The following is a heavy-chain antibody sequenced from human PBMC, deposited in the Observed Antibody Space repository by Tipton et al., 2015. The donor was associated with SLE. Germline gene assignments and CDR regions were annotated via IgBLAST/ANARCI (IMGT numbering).Heavy chain of an antibody. J-gene: IGHJ4*02. V-gene: IGHV3-7*03. D-gene: IGHD6-13*01. CDR2: IKQDGSEK. CDR3: AKPGAVGIAAADY. CDR1: GFTFSSYW. Sequence: SLRLSCAASGFTFSSYWMSWVRQAPGKGLEWVANIKQDGSEKYYADSVKGRFTISRDNAKNSLYLQMNSLRAEDTAVYYCAKPGAVGIAAADYWGQGTLVTVSS.